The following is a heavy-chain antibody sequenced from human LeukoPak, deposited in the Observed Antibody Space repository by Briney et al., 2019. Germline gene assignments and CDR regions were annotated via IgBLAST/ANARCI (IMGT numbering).Heavy chain of an antibody. Sequence: PSETLSLTCAVYGGSFSGYYWSWIRQPPGKGLEWIGEINHSGSTNYNPSLKSRVTISVDTSKNQFSLKLRSVTAADTAVYYCARARFGYYYDSSGYNRNCFDYWGQGTLVTVSS. CDR3: ARARFGYYYDSSGYNRNCFDY. CDR2: INHSGST. D-gene: IGHD3-22*01. V-gene: IGHV4-34*01. J-gene: IGHJ4*02. CDR1: GGSFSGYY.